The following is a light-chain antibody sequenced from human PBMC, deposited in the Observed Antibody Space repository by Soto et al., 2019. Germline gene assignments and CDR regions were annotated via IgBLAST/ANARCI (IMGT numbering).Light chain of an antibody. V-gene: IGKV3-20*01. J-gene: IGKJ3*01. Sequence: EIVLTQSPGTLSLSPGERATLSCRASQSVSSSYLAWYQQKPGQAPRLLIYGASSRATGIPDRFSGSGSGTAFTLTISRLEPEDVAVYYCQQYGSSPRFTFGPGTKVDIK. CDR3: QQYGSSPRFT. CDR1: QSVSSSY. CDR2: GAS.